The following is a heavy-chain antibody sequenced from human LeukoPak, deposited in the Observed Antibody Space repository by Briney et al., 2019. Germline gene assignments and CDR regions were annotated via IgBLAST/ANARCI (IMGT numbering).Heavy chain of an antibody. J-gene: IGHJ4*02. D-gene: IGHD5-24*01. CDR2: IYYSGST. V-gene: IGHV4-59*01. CDR1: GGSFSGYY. Sequence: SETLSLTCAVYGGSFSGYYWSWIRQPPGKGLEWIGYIYYSGSTNYNPSLKSRVTISVDTSKNQFSLKLSSVTAADTAVYYCARDGRDGYKTFDYWGQGTLVTVSS. CDR3: ARDGRDGYKTFDY.